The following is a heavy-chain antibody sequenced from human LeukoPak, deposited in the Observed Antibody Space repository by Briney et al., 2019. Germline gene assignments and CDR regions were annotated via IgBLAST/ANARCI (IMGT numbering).Heavy chain of an antibody. CDR1: GFTFSSYA. D-gene: IGHD6-13*01. V-gene: IGHV3-23*01. Sequence: PGGSLRLSCAASGFTFSSYAMSWVRQAPGKGLDWVSAISGSGGSTYYADSVKGRFTISRDSSKNTLYLQMNSLRSEDTAVYYCARDRLSSTDPFDYWGQGTLVTVSS. CDR2: ISGSGGST. J-gene: IGHJ4*02. CDR3: ARDRLSSTDPFDY.